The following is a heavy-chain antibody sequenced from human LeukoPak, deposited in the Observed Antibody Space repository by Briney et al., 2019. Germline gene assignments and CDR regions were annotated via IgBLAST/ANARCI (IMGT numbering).Heavy chain of an antibody. CDR2: IYPGDSDT. CDR1: GYSFTSYW. J-gene: IGHJ3*02. D-gene: IGHD3-22*01. Sequence: PGESLKISCKGSGYSFTSYWIGWVRQMPGKGLEWMGIIYPGDSDTRYSPSFQGQVTISADKSISTAYLQWSSLKASDTAMYYCAIQTYYYDSSGYYWAPPCAFDIWGQGTMVTVSS. CDR3: AIQTYYYDSSGYYWAPPCAFDI. V-gene: IGHV5-51*01.